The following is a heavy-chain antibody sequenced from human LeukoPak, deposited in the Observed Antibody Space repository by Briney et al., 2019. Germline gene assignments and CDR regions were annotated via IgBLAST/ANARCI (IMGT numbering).Heavy chain of an antibody. D-gene: IGHD6-13*01. V-gene: IGHV4-39*01. Sequence: SETLSLTCTVSGGSISSSSYYWGWIRQPPGRGLEWNGSIYYSRSTYYNPSLKSRVTISVDTSKNQFALKLSSVTAADTAVYYCARKAIAAAGANWFDPWGQGTLVTVSS. CDR3: ARKAIAAAGANWFDP. CDR2: IYYSRST. CDR1: GGSISSSSYY. J-gene: IGHJ5*02.